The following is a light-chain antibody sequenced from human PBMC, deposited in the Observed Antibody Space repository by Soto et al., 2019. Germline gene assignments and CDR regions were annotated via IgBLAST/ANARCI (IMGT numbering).Light chain of an antibody. CDR3: PAWDNSLNGYV. CDR2: SNN. Sequence: QSVLTQAPSASGTPGQRVTISCSGGSSNIGSNTVNWYQQLPGTAPKLLIYSNNQRPSGVPDRFSGSKSGTSASLAITGLQSEDEADYYCPAWDNSLNGYVFGTGTKVTVL. V-gene: IGLV1-44*01. CDR1: SSNIGSNT. J-gene: IGLJ1*01.